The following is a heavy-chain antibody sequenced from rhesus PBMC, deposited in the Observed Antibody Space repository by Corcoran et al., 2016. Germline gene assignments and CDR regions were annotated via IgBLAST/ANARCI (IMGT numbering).Heavy chain of an antibody. CDR1: GGSFRSYW. V-gene: IGHV4S18*01. D-gene: IGHD2-8*01. Sequence: QVQLQESGTGLVKPSETLSLTCAVSGGSFRSYWWGCIRQPPGKGLEWSGYIYGGSEKTENNPSRKWRATITRDTAKNQFALKLSAVTAADTAVYYWAREGYCSGGVCQFDYWGQGVLVTVSA. CDR2: IYGGSEKT. CDR3: AREGYCSGGVCQFDY. J-gene: IGHJ4*01.